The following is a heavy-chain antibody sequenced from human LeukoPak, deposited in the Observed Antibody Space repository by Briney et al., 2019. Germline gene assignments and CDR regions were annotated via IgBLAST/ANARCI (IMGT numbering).Heavy chain of an antibody. CDR1: GFTFDDYA. J-gene: IGHJ4*02. CDR2: ISWNSDII. V-gene: IGHV3-9*01. CDR3: ARVRWGGLYYFDY. D-gene: IGHD3-16*01. Sequence: PGGSLRLSCAASGFTFDDYAMHWVRLSPGRGLEGVSGISWNSDIIDYADSVRDRFTISRDNAKNTLYLQMNSLRAEDTAVYYCARVRWGGLYYFDYWGQGTLVTVSS.